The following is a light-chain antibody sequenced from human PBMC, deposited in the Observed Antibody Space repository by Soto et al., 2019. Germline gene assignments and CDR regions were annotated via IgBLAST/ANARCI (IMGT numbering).Light chain of an antibody. V-gene: IGLV2-14*03. J-gene: IGLJ1*01. Sequence: QSALTQPASVSGSPGQSITISCTGTSSDVGGFNYVSWYQQHPGKAPKLMIYVVTNRPSGVSYRFSGSKSDNTASLTISGLQAEDEADYYCNSYTSSSTYVFGTGTKVTVL. CDR1: SSDVGGFNY. CDR3: NSYTSSSTYV. CDR2: VVT.